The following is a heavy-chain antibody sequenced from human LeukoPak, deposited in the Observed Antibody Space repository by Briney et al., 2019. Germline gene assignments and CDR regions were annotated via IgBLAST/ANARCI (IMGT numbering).Heavy chain of an antibody. D-gene: IGHD3-22*01. CDR1: GYTFTSYG. CDR3: ARDSTKIVVVSNFDY. Sequence: ASVKVSCKASGYTFTSYGISWVRQAPGQGLEWMGWISAYNGNTNYAQKLQGRVTMTTDTSTSTAYMELRSLRSDDTAVYYCARDSTKIVVVSNFDYWGQGTLVTVSS. CDR2: ISAYNGNT. V-gene: IGHV1-18*01. J-gene: IGHJ4*02.